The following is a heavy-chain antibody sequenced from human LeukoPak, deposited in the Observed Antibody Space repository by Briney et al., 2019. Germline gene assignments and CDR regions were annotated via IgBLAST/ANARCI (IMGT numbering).Heavy chain of an antibody. J-gene: IGHJ4*02. V-gene: IGHV3-48*03. CDR3: ASPQPSGYAFGY. D-gene: IGHD5-12*01. Sequence: GGSLRLSCAASGFTFSSYEMIWVRQAPGKGLECVSYISGSGRTIYYADSVKGRFTISRDNAKNSLYLQMYSLRAGDTAAYYCASPQPSGYAFGYWGQGTLVTVSS. CDR1: GFTFSSYE. CDR2: ISGSGRTI.